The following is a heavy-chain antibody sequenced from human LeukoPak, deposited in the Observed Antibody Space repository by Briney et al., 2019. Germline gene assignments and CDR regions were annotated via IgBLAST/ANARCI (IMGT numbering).Heavy chain of an antibody. J-gene: IGHJ1*01. CDR3: AKGGGYSSSWFGYFQH. V-gene: IGHV3-9*01. D-gene: IGHD6-13*01. CDR2: ISWNSDTI. CDR1: GFTFEDYA. Sequence: GRSLRLSCAASGFTFEDYAMHWVRQAPGKGLEWVSGISWNSDTIGYADSVKGRFTISRDNAKNPLYLQMNSLRTEDTALYYCAKGGGYSSSWFGYFQHWGQGTLVTVSS.